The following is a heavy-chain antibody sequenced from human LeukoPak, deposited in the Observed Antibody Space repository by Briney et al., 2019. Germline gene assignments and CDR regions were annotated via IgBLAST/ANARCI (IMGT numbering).Heavy chain of an antibody. V-gene: IGHV4-30-2*01. CDR1: GDSISSGGYY. J-gene: IGHJ4*02. CDR2: IYHSGST. D-gene: IGHD5-24*01. Sequence: PSETLSLTCTVSGDSISSGGYYWSWIRQPPGKGLEWIGYIYHSGSTYYNPSLKSRVTISVDRYKNQFSLKLSSVTAADTAVYYCARNRDGYNSFDYWGQGTLVTVSS. CDR3: ARNRDGYNSFDY.